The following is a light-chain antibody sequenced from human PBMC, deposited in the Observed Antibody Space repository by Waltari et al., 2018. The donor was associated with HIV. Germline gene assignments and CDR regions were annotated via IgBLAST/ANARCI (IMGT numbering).Light chain of an antibody. CDR2: KDI. CDR1: ALPTTY. CDR3: QSTDHDGTWV. Sequence: SYKVTQTPSVSVSPGQTARINCSRGALPTTYSSWYSQNPGQAPVLLLYKDIERPSGIPERISGSRSGTGVTLTISGVQAEDEADYYCQSTDHDGTWVFGGGTKLTVL. V-gene: IGLV3-25*03. J-gene: IGLJ3*02.